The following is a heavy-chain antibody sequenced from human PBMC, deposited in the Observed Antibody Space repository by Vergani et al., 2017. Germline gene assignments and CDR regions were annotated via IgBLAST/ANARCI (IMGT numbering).Heavy chain of an antibody. V-gene: IGHV4-38-2*01. D-gene: IGHD4-17*01. CDR3: ARTYGDYFDAFDI. Sequence: QVQLQESGPGLVKPSETLSLTCAVSGDSISSGYYWGWIRQPPGKGLEWIGSIYHSGSTYYNPSLKSRVTISVDTSKNQFSLKLSSVTAADTAVYYCARTYGDYFDAFDIWGQGTMVTVSS. J-gene: IGHJ3*02. CDR2: IYHSGST. CDR1: GDSISSGYY.